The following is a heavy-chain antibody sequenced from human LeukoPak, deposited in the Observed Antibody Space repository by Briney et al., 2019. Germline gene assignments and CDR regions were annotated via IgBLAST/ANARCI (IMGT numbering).Heavy chain of an antibody. V-gene: IGHV4-59*01. CDR2: IYYSGAA. CDR1: GDSTKNYY. J-gene: IGHJ6*03. D-gene: IGHD2-2*01. CDR3: ARTTGGYCRSISCYGFDYYYYMDV. Sequence: PSETLSLTCAVSGDSTKNYYWSWIRQSPGKGLEWVGYIYYSGAANYNPSLKGRLPMSLDTSQNQFSLKLSSVTAADTAVYYCARTTGGYCRSISCYGFDYYYYMDVWGKGTTVTISS.